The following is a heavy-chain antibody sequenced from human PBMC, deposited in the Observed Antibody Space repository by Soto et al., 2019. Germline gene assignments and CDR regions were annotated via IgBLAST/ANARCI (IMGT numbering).Heavy chain of an antibody. CDR2: ISTYNGDT. J-gene: IGHJ6*02. V-gene: IGHV1-18*01. D-gene: IGHD1-1*01. CDR1: GYTFTTSG. Sequence: QVQLVQSGPEVKKPGASVKVSCEASGYTFTTSGISWFRQAPGQGLEWMGWISTYNGDTNAAQKFQGRVTMTADTSTGTVYMELMSLKSDDTAVYYCARQVRWTYYYYGLDVWGQGTTVTVSS. CDR3: ARQVRWTYYYYGLDV.